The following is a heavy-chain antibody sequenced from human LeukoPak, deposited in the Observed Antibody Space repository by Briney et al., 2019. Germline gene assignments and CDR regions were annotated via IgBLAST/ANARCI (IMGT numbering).Heavy chain of an antibody. V-gene: IGHV3-48*01. CDR1: GFTFSSYS. CDR2: ISSSSSTI. CDR3: GRGPTMVRGVTRGVWFDP. J-gene: IGHJ5*02. D-gene: IGHD3-10*01. Sequence: GGSLRLSCAASGFTFSSYSMNWVRQAPGKGLEWVSYISSSSSTIYYADSVKGRFTISRDNAKNSLYLQMNSLRAEDTAVYYCGRGPTMVRGVTRGVWFDPWGQGTLVTVSS.